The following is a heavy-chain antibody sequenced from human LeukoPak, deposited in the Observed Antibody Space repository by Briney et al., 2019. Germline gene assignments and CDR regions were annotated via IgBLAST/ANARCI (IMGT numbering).Heavy chain of an antibody. CDR3: AKAPPYYSDSSGYFQH. CDR1: GFTFDDSA. D-gene: IGHD3-22*01. Sequence: GGSLRLSCAASGFTFDDSAMHWVRQVPGKGLEWISGISWNSGIIDYADSVKGRFTISRDNAKNSLYLQMNNLRPDDTAFYYCAKAPPYYSDSSGYFQHWGQGTLVTVSS. J-gene: IGHJ1*01. CDR2: ISWNSGII. V-gene: IGHV3-9*01.